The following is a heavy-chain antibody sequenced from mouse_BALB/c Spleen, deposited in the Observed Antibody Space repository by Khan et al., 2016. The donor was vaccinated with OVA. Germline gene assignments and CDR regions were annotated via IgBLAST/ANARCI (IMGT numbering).Heavy chain of an antibody. J-gene: IGHJ4*01. CDR2: INTHSGVP. Sequence: QIQLVQSGPELKKPGETVRISCKASGYTFTTAGIQWVQKMPGKGLKWIGWINTHSGVPKYAEDFKGRFAFSLEISVSTTYLQITNLKNEDTATYFCARGVVAYYRDGGGAMEYWGQGTSVTVSS. D-gene: IGHD2-12*01. V-gene: IGHV9-4*02. CDR3: ARGVVAYYRDGGGAMEY. CDR1: GYTFTTAG.